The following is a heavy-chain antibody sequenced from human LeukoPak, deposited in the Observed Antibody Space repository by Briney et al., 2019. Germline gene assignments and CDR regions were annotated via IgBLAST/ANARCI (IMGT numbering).Heavy chain of an antibody. CDR1: GFTFSSYS. CDR2: ISSSSSYI. CDR3: AREHFSDSSAGH. Sequence: GGSLTLSCAASGFTFSSYSMNWVRQAPGKGLEWVSSISSSSSYIYYADSVKGRFTISRDNAKNSLYLQMNSLRAEDTAVYYCAREHFSDSSAGHWGQGTLVTVSS. J-gene: IGHJ4*02. D-gene: IGHD3/OR15-3a*01. V-gene: IGHV3-21*01.